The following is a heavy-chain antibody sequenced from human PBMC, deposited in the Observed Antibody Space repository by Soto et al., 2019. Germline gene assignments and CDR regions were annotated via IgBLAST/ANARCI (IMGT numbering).Heavy chain of an antibody. CDR3: ARDMRLERRWDY. V-gene: IGHV3-48*03. Sequence: RGSLRLSCAPSGFTFSSYELNWVRQAPGTGLEWVSYISSSGSTIYYADCVKGRFTISRDNAKNSLYLQMNSLRAEDTAVYYCARDMRLERRWDYWGQGTLVTVSS. CDR2: ISSSGSTI. CDR1: GFTFSSYE. J-gene: IGHJ4*02. D-gene: IGHD1-1*01.